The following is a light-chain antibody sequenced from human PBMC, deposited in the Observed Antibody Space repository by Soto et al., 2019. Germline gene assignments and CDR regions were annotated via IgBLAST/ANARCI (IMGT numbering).Light chain of an antibody. Sequence: QSALTQPPSAAGSPGQSVTSSCTGTSSDVGGYNYVSWYQHHPGNAPKLMIYEVNKRTSGVPDRFSGSKSGNTASLTVSGLQAEDEADYYCSSYAGSNTPYVFGTGTKV. V-gene: IGLV2-8*01. CDR1: SSDVGGYNY. J-gene: IGLJ1*01. CDR3: SSYAGSNTPYV. CDR2: EVN.